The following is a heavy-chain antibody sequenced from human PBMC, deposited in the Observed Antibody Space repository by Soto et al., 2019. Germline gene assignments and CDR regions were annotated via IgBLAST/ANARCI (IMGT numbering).Heavy chain of an antibody. D-gene: IGHD3-10*01. CDR3: ARHQELLSPFDY. CDR1: GGSISSSSYY. J-gene: IGHJ4*02. Sequence: SSETLSLTCTVSGGSISSSSYYWGWIRQPPGKGLEWIGSIYYSGSTYYNPSLKSRVTISVDTSKNQFSLKLSSVTAADTAMYYCARHQELLSPFDYWGQGTLVTVSS. CDR2: IYYSGST. V-gene: IGHV4-39*01.